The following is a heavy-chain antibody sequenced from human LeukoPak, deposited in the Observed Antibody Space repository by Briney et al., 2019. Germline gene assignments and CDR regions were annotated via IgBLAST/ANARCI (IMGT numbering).Heavy chain of an antibody. CDR2: ISTGGRTI. J-gene: IGHJ4*02. D-gene: IGHD2-15*01. Sequence: PGGSLRLSCAASGVSFSAFEMNWVRQAPGKGLEWISHISTGGRTIYYADSVKGRFTISRDNAKNSLYLQMNNLRGEDTGVYYCARGSGYVLDYWTQGTLVTVSS. CDR3: ARGSGYVLDY. V-gene: IGHV3-48*03. CDR1: GVSFSAFE.